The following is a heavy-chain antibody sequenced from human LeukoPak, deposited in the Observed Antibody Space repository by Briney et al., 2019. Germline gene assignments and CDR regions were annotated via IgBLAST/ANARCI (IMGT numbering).Heavy chain of an antibody. J-gene: IGHJ4*02. D-gene: IGHD4-17*01. CDR1: GFTFEDYG. CDR2: IYSGGST. V-gene: IGHV3-53*01. CDR3: ARVSGYGDHGFDY. Sequence: GGSLRLSCAASGFTFEDYGMSWVRQAPGKGLEWVSVIYSGGSTYYADSVKGRFTISRDNSKNTLYLQMNSLRAEDTAVYYCARVSGYGDHGFDYWGQGTLVTVSS.